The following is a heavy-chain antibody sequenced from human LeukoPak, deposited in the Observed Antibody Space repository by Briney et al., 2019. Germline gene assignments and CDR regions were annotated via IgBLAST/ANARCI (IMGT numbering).Heavy chain of an antibody. CDR2: IYYSGSA. CDR1: GGSVSSDSYY. D-gene: IGHD6-13*01. J-gene: IGHJ4*02. V-gene: IGHV4-61*01. CDR3: ARVSSSWPYYFDY. Sequence: SETLSLTCTVSGGSVSSDSYYWSWIRQPPRKGLECIGYIYYSGSANYNPSLRSRVTTSVDTSKNQFSLKLSSVTTADTAVYYCARVSSSWPYYFDYWGQGTLVTVSS.